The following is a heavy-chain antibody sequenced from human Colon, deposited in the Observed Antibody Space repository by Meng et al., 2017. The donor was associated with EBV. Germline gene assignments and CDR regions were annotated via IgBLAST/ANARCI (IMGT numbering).Heavy chain of an antibody. Sequence: QVQLQESGPGLVKPSPTLSLTCTVSGGSISSGNHYWSWIRQHPGKGLEYIGYIYYSGSTYYNPSLKSRVIISVDTSKNQFSLRLNSVTAADTAVYYCTTLYGDSISWGQGTLVTVSS. V-gene: IGHV4-31*03. CDR2: IYYSGST. CDR1: GGSISSGNHY. CDR3: TTLYGDSIS. D-gene: IGHD4-17*01. J-gene: IGHJ4*02.